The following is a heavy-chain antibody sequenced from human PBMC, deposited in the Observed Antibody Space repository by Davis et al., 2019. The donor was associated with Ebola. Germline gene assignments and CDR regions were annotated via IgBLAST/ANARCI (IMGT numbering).Heavy chain of an antibody. CDR2: ISHDGTIT. CDR1: GFIFSSYV. V-gene: IGHV3-74*01. Sequence: GESLKISCAASGFIFSSYVMHWVRQAPGKGLVWVSRISHDGTITTYADSVKGRFTVSRDNAKNTLYLEMNSLTAEDTAVYYCVREGLGNEGMDVWGQGTTVTVSS. CDR3: VREGLGNEGMDV. J-gene: IGHJ6*02.